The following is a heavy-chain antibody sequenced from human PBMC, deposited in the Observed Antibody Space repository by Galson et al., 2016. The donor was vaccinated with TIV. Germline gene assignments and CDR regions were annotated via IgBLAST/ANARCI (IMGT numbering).Heavy chain of an antibody. Sequence: QSGAEVKKPGESLRISCKGSGHRFTSKWISWVRQMPGKGLEWMGKIDLSDSYTNYSPSSQGDVTLSVDKSISTAYLQWSSLRASDTAMYYCAGRGGAGTHVERWGQGTLVIVSS. CDR1: GHRFTSKW. V-gene: IGHV5-10-1*01. D-gene: IGHD3-10*01. CDR3: AGRGGAGTHVER. CDR2: IDLSDSYT. J-gene: IGHJ5*02.